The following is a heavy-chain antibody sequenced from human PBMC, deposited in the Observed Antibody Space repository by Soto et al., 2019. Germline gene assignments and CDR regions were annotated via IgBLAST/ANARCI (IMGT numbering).Heavy chain of an antibody. Sequence: TSAKISCEAXGDTVSGSEMPWSRKSTGQGLEWMGWINPNSGGTNYAQKFQGWVTMTRDTSISTAYMELSRLRSDDTAVYYCARVDSSSWYGDAFDIWGQGTTVTVSS. J-gene: IGHJ3*02. D-gene: IGHD6-13*01. CDR2: INPNSGGT. V-gene: IGHV1-2*04. CDR1: GDTVSGSE. CDR3: ARVDSSSWYGDAFDI.